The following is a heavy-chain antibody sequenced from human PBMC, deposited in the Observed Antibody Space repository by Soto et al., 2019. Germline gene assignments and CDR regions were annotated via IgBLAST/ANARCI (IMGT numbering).Heavy chain of an antibody. J-gene: IGHJ5*02. CDR1: GGSISSGGYS. CDR2: IYHSGST. D-gene: IGHD3-10*01. Sequence: SETLSLSCAVSGGSISSGGYSWSWIRQPPGKGLEWIGYIYHSGSTYYNPSLKSRVTISVDRSKNQFSLKLSSVTAADTAVYYCARNSMVRGVTGWFDPWGQGPLGTVSS. CDR3: ARNSMVRGVTGWFDP. V-gene: IGHV4-30-2*01.